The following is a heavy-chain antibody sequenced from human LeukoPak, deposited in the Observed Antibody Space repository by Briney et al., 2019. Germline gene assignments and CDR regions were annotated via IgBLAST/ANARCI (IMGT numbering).Heavy chain of an antibody. CDR3: ARTIFALRDYYYYTDV. CDR2: ISPNNGGT. D-gene: IGHD5-24*01. V-gene: IGHV1-2*02. Sequence: GASVKVSCKAFGNTFTDYYMHWVRQAPGQGLEWVGWISPNNGGTNYAQKFQGRVTMTRDTSISTVYMELSRLRSDDTAVYYCARTIFALRDYYYYTDVWGKGTTVIVSS. CDR1: GNTFTDYY. J-gene: IGHJ6*03.